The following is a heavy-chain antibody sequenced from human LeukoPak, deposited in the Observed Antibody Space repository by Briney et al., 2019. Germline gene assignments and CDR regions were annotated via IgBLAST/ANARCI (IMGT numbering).Heavy chain of an antibody. CDR3: AKVSGSGSYWGNYYYYYMDV. D-gene: IGHD3-10*01. CDR1: GFTFSSYG. J-gene: IGHJ6*03. V-gene: IGHV3-23*01. Sequence: GGSLRLSCAASGFTFSSYGVSWVRQAPGKGLEWVSAISGSGGSTYYADSVKGRFTISRDNSKNTLYLQMNSLRAEDTAVYYCAKVSGSGSYWGNYYYYYMDVWGKGTTVTISS. CDR2: ISGSGGST.